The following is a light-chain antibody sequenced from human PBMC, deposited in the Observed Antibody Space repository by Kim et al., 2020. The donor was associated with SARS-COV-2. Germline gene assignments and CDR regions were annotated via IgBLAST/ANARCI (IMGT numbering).Light chain of an antibody. V-gene: IGLV1-47*02. J-gene: IGLJ3*02. CDR3: AAWDDSLRGKV. Sequence: GQTVTISCSGSRSNIGSNSVHWFQQFPGTTPKLLIYRNNQRPSGVPDRFSGSKSGTSASLAIRGLRSEDEADYYCAAWDDSLRGKVFGGGTQLTVL. CDR1: RSNIGSNS. CDR2: RNN.